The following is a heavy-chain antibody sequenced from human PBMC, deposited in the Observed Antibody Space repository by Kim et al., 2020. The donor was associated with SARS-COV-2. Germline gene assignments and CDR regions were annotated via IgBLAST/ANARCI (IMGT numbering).Heavy chain of an antibody. J-gene: IGHJ4*02. CDR3: AREVPGARNGFDF. Sequence: ASVKVSCKASEYTFTNYHIHWVRQAPGQGLEWIGIIFSSGGQTDFAQKFRGRVTLTRDTSTTTVYMALNSLTSADTAVYYCAREVPGARNGFDFWGQGTL. V-gene: IGHV1-46*01. D-gene: IGHD2-8*01. CDR1: EYTFTNYH. CDR2: IFSSGGQT.